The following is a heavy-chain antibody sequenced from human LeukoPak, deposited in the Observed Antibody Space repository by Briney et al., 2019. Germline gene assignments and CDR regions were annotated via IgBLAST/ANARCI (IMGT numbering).Heavy chain of an antibody. CDR3: AKTIAAAGTSGRYYYYYGMDV. D-gene: IGHD6-13*01. Sequence: GGSLRLSCAASGFTFSSYGMHWVRQAPGKGLEWVAFIRYDGSNKYYADSVKGRFTISRDNSKNTLYLQMNSLRAEDTAVYYCAKTIAAAGTSGRYYYYYGMDVWGQGTTVTVSS. CDR2: IRYDGSNK. CDR1: GFTFSSYG. J-gene: IGHJ6*02. V-gene: IGHV3-30*02.